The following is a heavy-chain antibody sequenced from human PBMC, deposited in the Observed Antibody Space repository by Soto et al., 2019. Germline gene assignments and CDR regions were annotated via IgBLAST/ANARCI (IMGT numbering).Heavy chain of an antibody. J-gene: IGHJ4*02. Sequence: GGSLRLSCAASGFTFSSYAMSWVRQAPGKGLEWVSAISGSGGSTYYEDSVKGRFTISRDNSKNPLYLHMNSLSAEDTAVYYCAKPPGVSKEESRSWYYFDYWGQGTLVTVSS. CDR2: ISGSGGST. D-gene: IGHD6-13*01. V-gene: IGHV3-23*01. CDR1: GFTFSSYA. CDR3: AKPPGVSKEESRSWYYFDY.